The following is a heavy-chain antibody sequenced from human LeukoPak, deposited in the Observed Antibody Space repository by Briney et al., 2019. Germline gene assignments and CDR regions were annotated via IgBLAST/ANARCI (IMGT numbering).Heavy chain of an antibody. J-gene: IGHJ4*02. V-gene: IGHV3-11*03. D-gene: IGHD2-15*01. Sequence: GGSLRLSCAASGFTFSDYYMSWIRQAPGKGLEWVSNISGSSNSYTNYAESVKGRFTISRDNAKKSLYLQMSSLRAEDTAVFYCARTYCSGGSCYLDYWGQGSLVTVSS. CDR2: ISGSSNSYT. CDR3: ARTYCSGGSCYLDY. CDR1: GFTFSDYY.